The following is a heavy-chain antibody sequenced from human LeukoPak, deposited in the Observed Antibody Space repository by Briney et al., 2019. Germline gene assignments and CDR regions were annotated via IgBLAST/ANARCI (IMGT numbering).Heavy chain of an antibody. CDR3: ATYRQVLLPFES. Sequence: GGSLRLSCAASGFTFSSYGMHWVRQAPGKGLEWVAFIRYDGSNKYYADSVKGRFTISRDNSKSTLYLQMNSLRAEDTAIYYCATYRQVLLPFESWGQGTLVTVSS. V-gene: IGHV3-30*02. CDR1: GFTFSSYG. J-gene: IGHJ4*02. CDR2: IRYDGSNK. D-gene: IGHD2-8*02.